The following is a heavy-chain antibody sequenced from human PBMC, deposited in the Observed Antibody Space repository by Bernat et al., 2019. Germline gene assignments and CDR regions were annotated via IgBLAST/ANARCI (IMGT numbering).Heavy chain of an antibody. CDR3: PTVCCVMGATRCYYFYGLDV. Sequence: EVQLVESGGGLVKPGGSLRLSCAASGFTFSNAWMNWVRQAPGKGLEWVGRIKIKTDGGATDSAAPVKSRCTISRADSEKPLYLQMTSMKVEDTAVYYCPTVCCVMGATRCYYFYGLDVWGPGTTVTVSS. J-gene: IGHJ6*02. V-gene: IGHV3-15*07. CDR1: GFTFSNAW. D-gene: IGHD1-26*01. CDR2: IKIKTDGGAT.